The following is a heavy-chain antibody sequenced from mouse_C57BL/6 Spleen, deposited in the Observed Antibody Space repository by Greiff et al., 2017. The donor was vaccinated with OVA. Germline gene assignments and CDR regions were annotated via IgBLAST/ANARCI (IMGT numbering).Heavy chain of an antibody. J-gene: IGHJ3*01. D-gene: IGHD1-3*01. CDR1: GDAFSSAW. Sequence: VQLQESGPERVKPGAAGKISGKASGDAFSSAWRNGGKQRPGKGREGRGRIYPGDGDTNYNGKFKGKATLTADKSSSTAYMQLSSLSSDDSAVYFCSRSWGSSFAYWGHGTLVTVSA. V-gene: IGHV1-82*01. CDR2: IYPGDGDT. CDR3: SRSWGSSFAY.